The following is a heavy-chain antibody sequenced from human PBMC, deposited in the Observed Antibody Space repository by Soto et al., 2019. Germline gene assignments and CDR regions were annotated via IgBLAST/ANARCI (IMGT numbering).Heavy chain of an antibody. CDR1: GFTFSTFA. CDR3: AKDARPDGYWDLGY. J-gene: IGHJ4*02. V-gene: IGHV3-23*01. Sequence: EVQLLESGGGSVQPGGSLRLSCAASGFTFSTFAMSWVRQAPGKGLEWDSGILGRGDTYYEESVKGRFTISRDNSKNTLFLQLNSLRVEDTAIYYCAKDARPDGYWDLGYWGQGTLVTVSS. CDR2: ILGRGDT. D-gene: IGHD5-12*01.